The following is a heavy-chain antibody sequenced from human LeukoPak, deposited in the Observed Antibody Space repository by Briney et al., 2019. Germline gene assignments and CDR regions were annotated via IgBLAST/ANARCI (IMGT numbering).Heavy chain of an antibody. Sequence: GGSLRLSCAASGFTFSSYGMHWVRQAPGKGLEWVAVISYDGSNKYYADSVKGRFTISRDNSKNTLYLQMSSLRADDTAVYYCAKGTSWINPYYYMDVWGKGSTVTVSS. CDR1: GFTFSSYG. CDR3: AKGTSWINPYYYMDV. V-gene: IGHV3-30*18. J-gene: IGHJ6*03. D-gene: IGHD2-2*01. CDR2: ISYDGSNK.